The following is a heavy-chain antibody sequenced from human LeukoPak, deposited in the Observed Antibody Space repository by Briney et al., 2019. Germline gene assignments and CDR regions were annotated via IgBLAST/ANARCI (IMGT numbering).Heavy chain of an antibody. CDR1: GLTVNNAW. V-gene: IGHV3-15*01. Sequence: PGGSLRLSCAASGLTVNNAWMCWVRQAPGKGLEWVGRIKSKADGGTTDYAAAVRGRFTMSTDDSTNTLYLQMNSLKFEDTGVYYCTTDRYSFPYWGQGTLVTVSS. J-gene: IGHJ4*02. CDR3: TTDRYSFPY. CDR2: IKSKADGGTT. D-gene: IGHD4-11*01.